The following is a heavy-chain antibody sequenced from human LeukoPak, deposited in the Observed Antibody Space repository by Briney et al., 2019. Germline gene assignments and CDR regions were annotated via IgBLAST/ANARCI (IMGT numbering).Heavy chain of an antibody. V-gene: IGHV5-51*01. CDR1: GYSFTSYW. D-gene: IGHD2-15*01. CDR3: ARVVVAATPFSYYYMDV. CDR2: IYPGDSDT. Sequence: GESLKISCKGSGYSFTSYWIGWVRQMPGKGLEWMGSIYPGDSDTRYSPSFQGQVTISADKSISTAYLQWSSLKASDTAMYYCARVVVAATPFSYYYMDVWGKGTTVTISS. J-gene: IGHJ6*03.